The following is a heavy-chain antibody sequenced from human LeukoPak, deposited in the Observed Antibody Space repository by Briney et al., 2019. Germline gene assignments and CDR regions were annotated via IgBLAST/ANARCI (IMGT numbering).Heavy chain of an antibody. Sequence: GESLKISCKGSGYSFTSYWIDWVRQMPGQGLEWMGIIYPGHSDTRHSPSFQGQVTISACKSITTAYLQWSSLKASDAAMYYCARHRIPAGIAGCFVYIWRQRTMVTVSS. CDR2: IYPGHSDT. D-gene: IGHD2-2*01. CDR1: GYSFTSYW. J-gene: IGHJ3*02. V-gene: IGHV5-51*01. CDR3: ARHRIPAGIAGCFVYI.